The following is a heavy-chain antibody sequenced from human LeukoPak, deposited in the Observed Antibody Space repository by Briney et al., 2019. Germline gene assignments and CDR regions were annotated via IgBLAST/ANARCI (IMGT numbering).Heavy chain of an antibody. J-gene: IGHJ2*01. CDR3: ARAARQGFTMIVVPFFYFDL. CDR1: GGSISSGASD. Sequence: SQTLSLTCTVAGGSISSGASDWGWIRQHPKRGLEWVVYINHSGSTSYNPSLGSRVTMSVDTSKNQFSLKLSSVTAADSAVYYCARAARQGFTMIVVPFFYFDLWGRGTLVTVSS. CDR2: INHSGST. D-gene: IGHD3-22*01. V-gene: IGHV4-31*03.